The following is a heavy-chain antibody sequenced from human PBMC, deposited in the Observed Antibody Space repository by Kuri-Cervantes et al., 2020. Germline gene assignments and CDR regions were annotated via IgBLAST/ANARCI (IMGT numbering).Heavy chain of an antibody. Sequence: ASVKVSCKASGYTFTSYGISWVRQAPGQGLEWMGWISAYNGNTNYAQKLQGRVTMTTDTSTSTAYMELRSLRSDDTAVYYCARGTYYYDSSGYYIYCFDYWGQGTLDTVSS. D-gene: IGHD3-22*01. CDR1: GYTFTSYG. V-gene: IGHV1-18*01. J-gene: IGHJ4*02. CDR2: ISAYNGNT. CDR3: ARGTYYYDSSGYYIYCFDY.